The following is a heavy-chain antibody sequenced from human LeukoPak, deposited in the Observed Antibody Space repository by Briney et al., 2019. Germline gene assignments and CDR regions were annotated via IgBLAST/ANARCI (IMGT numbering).Heavy chain of an antibody. CDR1: GFTFSNYW. J-gene: IGHJ5*02. Sequence: GGSLRLSCAASGFTFSNYWMSWVRQAPGKGLEWVAIIKQDGNEIYYVDSVKGRFTISRDNAKNSLYLQMNSLRAEDTAVYYCAKGSPRAWGQGTLVTVSS. CDR3: AKGSPRA. CDR2: IKQDGNEI. V-gene: IGHV3-7*01.